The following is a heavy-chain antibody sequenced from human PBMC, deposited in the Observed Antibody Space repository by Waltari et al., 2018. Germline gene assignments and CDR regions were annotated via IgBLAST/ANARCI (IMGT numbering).Heavy chain of an antibody. J-gene: IGHJ4*02. V-gene: IGHV1-18*01. CDR3: ARVFDSSQYYYGSDY. CDR2: IAAYNGNT. D-gene: IGHD3-22*01. CDR1: GYTFSNYG. Sequence: QVQLVQSGTEVKKPGASVKVSCKASGYTFSNYGVSWVRQAPGQGLEWVGWIAAYNGNTHSAPKLKGRVTMTPDTSTTTAYLELRSLTSDDTAVYYCARVFDSSQYYYGSDYWGQGTLVTVSS.